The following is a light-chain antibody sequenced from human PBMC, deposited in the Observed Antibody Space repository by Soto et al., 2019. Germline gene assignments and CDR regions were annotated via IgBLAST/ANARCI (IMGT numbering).Light chain of an antibody. V-gene: IGLV2-14*01. CDR1: SSDVGAYNY. J-gene: IGLJ1*01. Sequence: QSALTQPASVSGSPGQSITSSCTGTSSDVGAYNYVSWYQQHPGKAPKLMIYDVTNRPSGVSTRFSGSKSGNTASLTISGLQAEDEDDYFCSSHSKINPYVFGTRTKLTGL. CDR2: DVT. CDR3: SSHSKINPYV.